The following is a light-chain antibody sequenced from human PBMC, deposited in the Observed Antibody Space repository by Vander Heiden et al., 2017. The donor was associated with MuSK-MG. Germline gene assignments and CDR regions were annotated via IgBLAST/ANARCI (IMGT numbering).Light chain of an antibody. Sequence: DIPMTQSPSSLSASVGDRVTITCQASQDISNYLNWYQQKPGKAPKLLIYDASNLETGVPSRFSGGGSGTDFTFTISSLQPEDIATYYCQQYDNLPLTFGHGTKVDIK. CDR3: QQYDNLPLT. J-gene: IGKJ3*01. CDR1: QDISNY. V-gene: IGKV1-33*01. CDR2: DAS.